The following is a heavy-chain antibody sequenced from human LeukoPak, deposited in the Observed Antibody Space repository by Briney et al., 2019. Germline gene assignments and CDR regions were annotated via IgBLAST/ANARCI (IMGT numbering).Heavy chain of an antibody. CDR3: ARDYDFWSDKDY. D-gene: IGHD3-3*01. V-gene: IGHV4-34*01. CDR1: GGSFSGYY. CDR2: INHSGSA. J-gene: IGHJ4*02. Sequence: PSETLSLTCAVSGGSFSGYYWTWIRQPPGKGLEWIGEINHSGSANYNPSLKSRVTISLDTSKNQFSLKLSSVTAADTAVYYCARDYDFWSDKDYWGQGTLVTVSS.